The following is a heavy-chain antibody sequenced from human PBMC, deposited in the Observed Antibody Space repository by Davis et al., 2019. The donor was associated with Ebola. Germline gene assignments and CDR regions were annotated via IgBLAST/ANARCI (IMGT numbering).Heavy chain of an antibody. Sequence: PGGSLRLSCAASGFSFSSYAMSWVRQAPGKGLEWVSAISGSGGRTYYADSVKGRFTISRDNSKNTLYLQMNSLRAEDTAVYYCAKIATGTLVAGMDVWGQGTTVTVSS. D-gene: IGHD1-1*01. CDR3: AKIATGTLVAGMDV. J-gene: IGHJ6*02. CDR1: GFSFSSYA. V-gene: IGHV3-23*01. CDR2: ISGSGGRT.